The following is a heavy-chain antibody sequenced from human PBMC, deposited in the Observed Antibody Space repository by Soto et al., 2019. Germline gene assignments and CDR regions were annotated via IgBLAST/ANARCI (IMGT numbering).Heavy chain of an antibody. D-gene: IGHD2-2*01. CDR1: GGSIRSGGYY. CDR3: ARGLVVPAAMNDYYYYYGMDV. J-gene: IGHJ6*02. CDR2: IYYSGST. V-gene: IGHV4-31*03. Sequence: QVQLQESGPGLVKPSQTLSLTCTVSGGSIRSGGYYCRWIRQHPGKGLEWIGYIYYSGSTYYNPSLKSRVTISVDTSKDQFSLKLSSVTAADTAVYYCARGLVVPAAMNDYYYYYGMDVWGQGTTVTFSS.